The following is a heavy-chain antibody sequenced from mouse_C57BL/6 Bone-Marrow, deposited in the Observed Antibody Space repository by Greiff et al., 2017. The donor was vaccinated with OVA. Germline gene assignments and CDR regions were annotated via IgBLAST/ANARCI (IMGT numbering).Heavy chain of an antibody. J-gene: IGHJ2*01. CDR3: TTMITIDY. CDR1: GFNIKDDY. Sequence: EVQGVESGAELVRPGASVKLSCTASGFNIKDDYMHWVKQRPEQGLEWIGWIDPENGDTEYASKFQGKATITADTSSNTAYLQLSSLTSEDTAVYYCTTMITIDYWGQGTTLTVSS. CDR2: IDPENGDT. V-gene: IGHV14-4*01. D-gene: IGHD2-4*01.